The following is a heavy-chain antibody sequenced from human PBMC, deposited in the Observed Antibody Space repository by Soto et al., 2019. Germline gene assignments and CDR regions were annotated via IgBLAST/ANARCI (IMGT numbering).Heavy chain of an antibody. V-gene: IGHV3-7*01. CDR1: EFTFSDDW. CDR2: IKQDGSEK. Sequence: EVQLVESGGGLVQPGESLRLSCAASEFTFSDDWMSWVRQAPGKGLEWVANIKQDGSEKYYVDSVKGRFTISRDNAKNSLYLQMNSLRAEDTAVYYCARDHGWGGAIWSGYESDYFDYWGQGTLVTVSS. D-gene: IGHD3-3*01. J-gene: IGHJ4*02. CDR3: ARDHGWGGAIWSGYESDYFDY.